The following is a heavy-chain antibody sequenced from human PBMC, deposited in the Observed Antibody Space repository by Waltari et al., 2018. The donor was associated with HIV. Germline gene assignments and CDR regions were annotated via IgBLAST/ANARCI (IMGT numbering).Heavy chain of an antibody. CDR3: ARDHGGGWLTS. J-gene: IGHJ5*02. D-gene: IGHD3-16*01. V-gene: IGHV3-7*01. Sequence: EVQLVESGGGLVQPGGSLRLSCEASGCSFSKDWLSWVRQAPGKGLEWVANIKEDGSAKQYADSVRGRFSISRDNPKNLLFLQMNSLRGDDTAVYYCARDHGGGWLTSWGQGTLVSVSS. CDR1: GCSFSKDW. CDR2: IKEDGSAK.